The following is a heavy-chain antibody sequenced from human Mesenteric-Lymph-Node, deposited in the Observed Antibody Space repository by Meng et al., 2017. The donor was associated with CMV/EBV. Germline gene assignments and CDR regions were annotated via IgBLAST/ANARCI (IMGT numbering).Heavy chain of an antibody. J-gene: IGHJ4*02. CDR1: GDSISSGDY. CDR2: VYHSGSMYDRGST. D-gene: IGHD6-19*01. V-gene: IGHV4-59*05. Sequence: GSLRLSCTVSGDSISSGDYWGWIRQPPGKGLEWIGSVYHSGSMYDRGSTYYNAALKSRVTISVDTSKNQFSLKLSSVTAADTAVYYCARDEQWRGTRGFDSWGQGTLVTVSS. CDR3: ARDEQWRGTRGFDS.